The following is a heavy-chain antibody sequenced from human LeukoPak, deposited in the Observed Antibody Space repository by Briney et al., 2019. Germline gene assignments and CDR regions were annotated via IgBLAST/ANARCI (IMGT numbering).Heavy chain of an antibody. CDR1: GFTFSSFA. Sequence: PGGSLRLSCSASGFTFSSFAMFWVRQAPGKGLEYVSGISSDGGITNYADSVKARFTISRDNSKVTLYLQMTSLRPEDTAIYYCVKDPSGNYFYFDYWGQGTLVTVSS. V-gene: IGHV3-64D*09. D-gene: IGHD1-26*01. CDR2: ISSDGGIT. CDR3: VKDPSGNYFYFDY. J-gene: IGHJ4*02.